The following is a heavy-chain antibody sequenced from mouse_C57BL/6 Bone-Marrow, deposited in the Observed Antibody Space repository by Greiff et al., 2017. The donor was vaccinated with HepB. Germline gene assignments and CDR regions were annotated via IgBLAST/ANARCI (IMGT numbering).Heavy chain of an antibody. CDR2: IYPRSGNT. V-gene: IGHV1-81*01. J-gene: IGHJ2*01. CDR1: GYTFTSYG. Sequence: VKLQESGAELARPGASVKLSCKASGYTFTSYGISWVKQRTGQGLEWIGEIYPRSGNTYYNEKFKGKATLTADKSSSTAYMELRSLTSEDSAVYFCASPFYYWGQGTTLTVSS. CDR3: ASPFYY.